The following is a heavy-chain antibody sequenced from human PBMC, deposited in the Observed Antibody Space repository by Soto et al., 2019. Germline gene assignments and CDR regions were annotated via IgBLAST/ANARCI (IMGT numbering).Heavy chain of an antibody. Sequence: GGSLRLSCAASGFSFGTFVMTWFRQAPGGGLEWVASITDSGYTASYAETVEGRFTDSRDNSKNKLHLQMNDLRAEDTATYYCAKNGQWLATPPEAWGQGTLVTVSS. D-gene: IGHD6-19*01. CDR3: AKNGQWLATPPEA. V-gene: IGHV3-23*01. CDR1: GFSFGTFV. CDR2: ITDSGYTA. J-gene: IGHJ4*02.